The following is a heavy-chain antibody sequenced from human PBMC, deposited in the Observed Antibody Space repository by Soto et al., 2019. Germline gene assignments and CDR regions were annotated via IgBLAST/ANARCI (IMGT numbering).Heavy chain of an antibody. J-gene: IGHJ4*02. CDR3: ATSYYDFWSGPAGGFDY. D-gene: IGHD3-3*01. CDR2: MNPNSGNT. CDR1: GYTFTSYD. Sequence: ASVKVSCKGSGYTFTSYDINWVRQATGQGLEWMGWMNPNSGNTGYAQKFQGRVTMTRNTSISTAYMELSSLRSEDTAVYYCATSYYDFWSGPAGGFDYWGQGTLVTVSS. V-gene: IGHV1-8*01.